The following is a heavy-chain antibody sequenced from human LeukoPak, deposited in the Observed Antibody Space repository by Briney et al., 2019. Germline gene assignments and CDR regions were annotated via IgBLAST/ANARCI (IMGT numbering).Heavy chain of an antibody. Sequence: PGGSLRLSCAASGFTFSSYAMSWVRQAPGKGLEWVSAISGSGGSTYYADSVKGRFTISRDNSKNTLYLQMNSLRAEDTAVYYCAKDRNLWFGEYGMDVWGQGTTVTVSS. CDR1: GFTFSSYA. CDR2: ISGSGGST. CDR3: AKDRNLWFGEYGMDV. D-gene: IGHD3-10*01. J-gene: IGHJ6*02. V-gene: IGHV3-23*01.